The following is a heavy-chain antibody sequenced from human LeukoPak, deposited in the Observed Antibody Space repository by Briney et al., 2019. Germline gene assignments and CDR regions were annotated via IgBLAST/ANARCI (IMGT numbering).Heavy chain of an antibody. J-gene: IGHJ4*02. CDR2: IYHSGST. CDR3: AREGNCSGGSYYSEIDY. V-gene: IGHV4-38-2*02. CDR1: GYSISRGYY. Sequence: PSETLSLIRAVSGYSISRGYYWGWIRQPPGKGLEWIGSIYHSGSTYYNPSLKSRVTISVDTSKNQFSLKLSSVTAANTADYYCAREGNCSGGSYYSEIDYWGQGTLVTVSS. D-gene: IGHD2-15*01.